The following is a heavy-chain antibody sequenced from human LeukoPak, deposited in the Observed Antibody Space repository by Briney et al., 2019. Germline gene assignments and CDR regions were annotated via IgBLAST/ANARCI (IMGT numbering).Heavy chain of an antibody. CDR1: GFTFSSYA. D-gene: IGHD3-10*01. V-gene: IGHV3-23*01. CDR2: ISGSGGST. Sequence: GGSLRLSCAASGFTFSSYAMSWVRQAPGQGLEWVSAISGSGGSTYYADSVKGRFTISRDSSKNTLYLQMNSLRAEDTAVYYCARGSMVRGDIQPLDYWGQGTLVSVSS. CDR3: ARGSMVRGDIQPLDY. J-gene: IGHJ4*02.